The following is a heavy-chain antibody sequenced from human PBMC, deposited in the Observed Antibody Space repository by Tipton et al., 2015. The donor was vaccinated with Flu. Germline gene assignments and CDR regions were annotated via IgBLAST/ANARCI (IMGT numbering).Heavy chain of an antibody. D-gene: IGHD1-26*01. Sequence: SLRLSCAASGFTVSSNYMSWARQAPGKGLEWVSVIYSGGSTYYADSVKGRFTISRDNSKNTLYLQMNSLRAEDTAVYYCAREAGATTSPFFSYWGQGTLVTVSS. V-gene: IGHV3-66*01. J-gene: IGHJ4*02. CDR3: AREAGATTSPFFSY. CDR2: IYSGGST. CDR1: GFTVSSNY.